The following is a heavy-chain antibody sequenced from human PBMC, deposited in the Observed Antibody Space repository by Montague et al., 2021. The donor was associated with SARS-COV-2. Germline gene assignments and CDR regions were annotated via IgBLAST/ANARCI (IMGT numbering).Heavy chain of an antibody. CDR1: GDSVSSNSAA. D-gene: IGHD3-10*01. J-gene: IGHJ6*02. V-gene: IGHV6-1*01. CDR3: ARGLWFGELLSLYYYYGMDV. Sequence: CAISGDSVSSNSAAWNWIRQSPSRGLERLGRTYHRSKWYNDYAVSVKSRITINPDTSKNQFSLQLNSVTPEDTAVYYCARGLWFGELLSLYYYYGMDVWGQGTTVTVSS. CDR2: TYHRSKWYN.